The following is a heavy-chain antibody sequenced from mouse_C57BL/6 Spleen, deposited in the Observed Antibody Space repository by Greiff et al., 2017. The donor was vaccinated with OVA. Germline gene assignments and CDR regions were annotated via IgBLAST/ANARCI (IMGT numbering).Heavy chain of an antibody. V-gene: IGHV5-17*01. CDR2: ISSGSSTI. J-gene: IGHJ2*01. CDR1: GFTFSDYG. D-gene: IGHD4-1*01. CDR3: AKLGQGY. Sequence: DVHLVESGGGLVKPGGSLKLSCAASGFTFSDYGMHWVRQAPEKGLEWVAYISSGSSTIYYADTVKGRFTISRDNAKNTLFLQMTSLRSEDTAMYYCAKLGQGYWGQGTTLTVSS.